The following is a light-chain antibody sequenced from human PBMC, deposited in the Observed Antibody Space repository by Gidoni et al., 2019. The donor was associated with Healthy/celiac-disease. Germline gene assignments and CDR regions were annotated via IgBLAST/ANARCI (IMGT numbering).Light chain of an antibody. CDR3: QQYNNWPPWT. CDR2: GAS. CDR1: QSVSSN. Sequence: EIVMTQSPATLSVSPGERATLSCRASQSVSSNLAWYQQKPGQAPRPLIYGASTRATGIPARFSGSGSGTEFTRTISSRQSEDFAVYYCQQYNNWPPWTFGQGTKVEIK. J-gene: IGKJ1*01. V-gene: IGKV3-15*01.